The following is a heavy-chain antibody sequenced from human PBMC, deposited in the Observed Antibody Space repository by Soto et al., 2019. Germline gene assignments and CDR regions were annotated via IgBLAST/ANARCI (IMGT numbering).Heavy chain of an antibody. Sequence: SETLSLTCTVSGGSISSYYWSWIRQPAGKGLEWIGRIYTSGSTNYNPSLKSRVTMSVDTSKNQFSLKLSSVTAADTAVYYCARGVVWFGESYYGMDIWGQGXTVTVYS. V-gene: IGHV4-4*07. CDR1: GGSISSYY. J-gene: IGHJ6*02. CDR3: ARGVVWFGESYYGMDI. D-gene: IGHD3-10*01. CDR2: IYTSGST.